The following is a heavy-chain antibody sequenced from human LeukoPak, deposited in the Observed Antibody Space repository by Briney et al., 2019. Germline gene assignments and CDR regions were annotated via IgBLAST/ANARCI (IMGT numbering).Heavy chain of an antibody. J-gene: IGHJ4*02. V-gene: IGHV3-30*18. CDR2: ISYDGSNK. CDR1: GFTFSSYG. D-gene: IGHD6-6*01. Sequence: PGRSLRLSCAASGFTFSSYGMHWVRQAPGKGLEGVAVISYDGSNKYYADSVKGRFTISRDNSKNTLYLQMNSLRAEDTAVYYCAKDLDPYSSSSCFDYWGQGTLVTVSS. CDR3: AKDLDPYSSSSCFDY.